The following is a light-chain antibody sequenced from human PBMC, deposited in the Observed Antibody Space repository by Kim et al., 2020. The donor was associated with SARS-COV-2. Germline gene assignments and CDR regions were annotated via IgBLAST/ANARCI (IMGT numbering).Light chain of an antibody. V-gene: IGLV3-1*01. CDR2: QDS. Sequence: VTPGQTASITCSGGKLGDKYASWYQQKPGQPPVLVIYQDSKRPSGIPERFSGSNSGNTATLTISGTQAMDEADYYCQAWDSSNVVFGTGTKVTVL. CDR1: KLGDKY. CDR3: QAWDSSNVV. J-gene: IGLJ1*01.